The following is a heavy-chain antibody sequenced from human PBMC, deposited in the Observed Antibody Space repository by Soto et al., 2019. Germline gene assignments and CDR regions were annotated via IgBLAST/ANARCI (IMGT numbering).Heavy chain of an antibody. CDR2: ISYDGSNK. V-gene: IGHV3-30*18. J-gene: IGHJ6*02. CDR3: AKDRVRPTVVIIEYYYYGMDV. D-gene: IGHD3-3*01. CDR1: GFTFSSYG. Sequence: GGSLRLSCAASGFTFSSYGMHWVRQAPGKGLEWVAVISYDGSNKYYADSVKGRFTISRDNSKNTLYLQMNSLRAEDTAVYYCAKDRVRPTVVIIEYYYYGMDVWGQGTTVTVSS.